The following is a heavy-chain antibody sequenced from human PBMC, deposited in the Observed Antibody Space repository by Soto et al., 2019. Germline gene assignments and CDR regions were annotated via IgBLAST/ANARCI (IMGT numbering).Heavy chain of an antibody. D-gene: IGHD3-10*01. CDR2: IGGTDGKP. V-gene: IGHV3-23*01. Sequence: EVQLLESGGDLVQPGGSLRLSCAASGFTFSSYAMSWVRQAPGKGLEWVAAIGGTDGKPYYADSVKGRFTISRDNSENTLYLQMSRLRAEDTAVYFCAKGMFSSSPAAAGSFDYWGQGALVTVSS. CDR3: AKGMFSSSPAAAGSFDY. J-gene: IGHJ4*02. CDR1: GFTFSSYA.